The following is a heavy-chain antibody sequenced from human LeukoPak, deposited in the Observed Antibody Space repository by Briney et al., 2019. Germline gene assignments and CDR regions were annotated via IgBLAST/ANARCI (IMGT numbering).Heavy chain of an antibody. J-gene: IGHJ5*02. Sequence: ASVKVSCKASGYTFTSYGISWVRQAPGQGLEWMGWISAYNGNTNYAQKLQGGVTMTTDTSTSTAYMELRSLRSDDTAVYYCARIRALGYSSSWYGVPRGWFDPWGQGTLVTVSS. CDR3: ARIRALGYSSSWYGVPRGWFDP. D-gene: IGHD6-13*01. V-gene: IGHV1-18*01. CDR1: GYTFTSYG. CDR2: ISAYNGNT.